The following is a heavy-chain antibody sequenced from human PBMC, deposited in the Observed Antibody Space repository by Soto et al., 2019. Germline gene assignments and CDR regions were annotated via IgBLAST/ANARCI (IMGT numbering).Heavy chain of an antibody. D-gene: IGHD3-9*01. V-gene: IGHV4-30-4*01. J-gene: IGHJ4*02. CDR3: AKTPLTGNKRDYYLDY. CDR2: IYYSGST. Sequence: PSETLSLTCTVSGVSISSGNYYWSWIRQPPGKGLEWIGHIYYSGSTYYNPSLKSRVTISADTSKNQLSLKLSSVTAADTAVYYCAKTPLTGNKRDYYLDYWGQGTLVTVSP. CDR1: GVSISSGNYY.